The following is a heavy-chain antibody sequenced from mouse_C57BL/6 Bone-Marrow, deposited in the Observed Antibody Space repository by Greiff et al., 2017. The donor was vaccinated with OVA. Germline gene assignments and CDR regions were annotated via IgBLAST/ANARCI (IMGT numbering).Heavy chain of an antibody. D-gene: IGHD6-1*01. CDR3: ARPPLSYYYAMDY. V-gene: IGHV5-17*01. CDR2: ISSGSSTI. CDR1: GFTFSDYG. Sequence: EVKLMESGGGLVKPGGSLKLSCAASGFTFSDYGMHWVRQAPEKGLEWVAYISSGSSTIYYADTVKGRFTISRDNAKNTLFLQMTSLRSEDTAMYYCARPPLSYYYAMDYWGQGTSVTVAS. J-gene: IGHJ4*01.